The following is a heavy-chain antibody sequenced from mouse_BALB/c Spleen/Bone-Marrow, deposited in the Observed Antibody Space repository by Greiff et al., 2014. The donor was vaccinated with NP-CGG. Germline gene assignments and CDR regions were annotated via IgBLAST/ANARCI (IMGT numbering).Heavy chain of an antibody. V-gene: IGHV1-18*01. J-gene: IGHJ3*01. D-gene: IGHD1-1*01. CDR3: ARSDYYGSSYKAWFTY. CDR2: IYPYNGGT. Sequence: VQLKQSGPELVKPGTSMKISCKASGYSFTGYTMSWVKQSHGKNLEWIGLIYPYNGGTAYNQKFKGKATFTIDKASSTAYMELLSLTSEDSAVYYCARSDYYGSSYKAWFTYWGQGTLVTVSA. CDR1: GYSFTGYT.